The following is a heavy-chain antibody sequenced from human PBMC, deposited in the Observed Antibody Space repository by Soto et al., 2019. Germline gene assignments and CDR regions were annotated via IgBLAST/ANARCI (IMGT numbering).Heavy chain of an antibody. Sequence: QLLGSGGGLVQPGGSLRLSCEASGFTFNIYAMTWVRQAPGKGLEWVSNIGSTGTTTYYADSVKGRFAISRDNSKSTLYLQMKSLRDEDTDVYKCATVARYDDFDVWGQGTMVTVSS. D-gene: IGHD3-9*01. CDR1: GFTFNIYA. CDR2: IGSTGTTT. V-gene: IGHV3-23*01. CDR3: ATVARYDDFDV. J-gene: IGHJ3*01.